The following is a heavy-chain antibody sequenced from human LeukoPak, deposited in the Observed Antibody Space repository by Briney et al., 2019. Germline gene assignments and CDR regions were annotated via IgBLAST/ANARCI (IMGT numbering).Heavy chain of an antibody. D-gene: IGHD2-15*01. V-gene: IGHV5-51*01. J-gene: IGHJ4*02. Sequence: GKSLKISCKGSGYSFTTYWIAWVRQVPGRALEWMGIIYPGDSDTRYSPSFEGQVTFSADKSINTAYLQWSSLKASDTAIYYCARVVNLSFDYWGQGTLVTASS. CDR2: IYPGDSDT. CDR1: GYSFTTYW. CDR3: ARVVNLSFDY.